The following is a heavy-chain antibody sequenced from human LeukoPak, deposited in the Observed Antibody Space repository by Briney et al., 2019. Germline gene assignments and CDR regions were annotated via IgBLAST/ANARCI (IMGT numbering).Heavy chain of an antibody. D-gene: IGHD4-17*01. CDR2: IYPGDSDT. CDR3: ARHAFGDYGDYVGRHFYYFDY. V-gene: IGHV5-51*01. J-gene: IGHJ4*02. Sequence: GESLKISCKGSGYSFTSYWTGWVRQMPGKGLEWMGIIYPGDSDTRYSPSFQGQVTISADKSISTAYLQWSSLKASDTAMYYCARHAFGDYGDYVGRHFYYFDYWGQGTLVTVPS. CDR1: GYSFTSYW.